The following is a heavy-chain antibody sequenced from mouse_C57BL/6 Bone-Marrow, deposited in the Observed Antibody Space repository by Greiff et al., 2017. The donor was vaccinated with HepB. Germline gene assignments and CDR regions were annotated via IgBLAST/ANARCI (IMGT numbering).Heavy chain of an antibody. Sequence: QVQLQQPGAELVKPGASVKLSCKASGYTFTSYWMQWVKQRPGQGLEWIGEIDPSDSYTNYNQKFKGKATLTVDTSSSPAYMQLSSLTSEDSAVYYCAYPYYRNWGFAYWGEGTLLTVSA. CDR3: AYPYYRNWGFAY. V-gene: IGHV1-50*01. D-gene: IGHD2-5*01. CDR1: GYTFTSYW. J-gene: IGHJ3*01. CDR2: IDPSDSYT.